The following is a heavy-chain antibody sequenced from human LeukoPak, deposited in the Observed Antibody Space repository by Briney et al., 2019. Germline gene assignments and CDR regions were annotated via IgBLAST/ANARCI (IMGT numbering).Heavy chain of an antibody. CDR1: GFVFSSHA. CDR2: ISNGY. V-gene: IGHV3-23*01. Sequence: PGGSLRLSCVASGFVFSSHAMSWVRQAPGKGLEWVAAISNGYYYADSVKGRFTISRDNSKNTVYLQMSSLRAEDTAVYFCVREARYCTEASCSNTNWFDPWGQGTLVTVSS. D-gene: IGHD2-8*02. J-gene: IGHJ5*02. CDR3: VREARYCTEASCSNTNWFDP.